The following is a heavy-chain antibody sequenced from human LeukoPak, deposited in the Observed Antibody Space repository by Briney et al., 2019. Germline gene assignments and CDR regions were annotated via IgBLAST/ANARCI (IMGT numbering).Heavy chain of an antibody. D-gene: IGHD3-10*01. J-gene: IGHJ4*02. V-gene: IGHV1-24*01. CDR1: GYTLTELS. CDR3: ATDNYYGSGSYYRFDY. CDR2: FDPEDGET. Sequence: EASVKVSCKVSGYTLTELSMHWVRQAPGKGLEWMGGFDPEDGETIYAQTFQGRVTMTEDTSTDTAYMELSSLRSEDTAVYYCATDNYYGSGSYYRFDYWGQGTLVTVSS.